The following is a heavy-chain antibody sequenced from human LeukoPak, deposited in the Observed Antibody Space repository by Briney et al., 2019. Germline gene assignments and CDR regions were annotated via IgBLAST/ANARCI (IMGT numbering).Heavy chain of an antibody. CDR1: GFNFEDYT. V-gene: IGHV3-9*01. J-gene: IGHJ4*02. Sequence: SLRPSCAASGFNFEDYTLHWVRQAPGKGLEGVPGISWNSGRIDYAGSVKGLFTISRDNAKNSLSLQMNSLRSEDTALYYCAKGSRITMIRGENLDYWGLGTLVTVSS. CDR3: AKGSRITMIRGENLDY. D-gene: IGHD3-10*01. CDR2: ISWNSGRI.